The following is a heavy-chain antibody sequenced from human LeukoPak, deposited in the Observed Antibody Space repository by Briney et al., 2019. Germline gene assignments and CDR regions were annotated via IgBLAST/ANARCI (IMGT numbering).Heavy chain of an antibody. CDR1: GYTFTKYW. Sequence: GESLKISCKGSGYTFTKYWVGWVRQMPGKGLEWMAIIYPGDSDTRYSPSFQGQVNISLDKSISTAYLQWSSLKASETAMYYCARHTHWSETPTSASWGQGTLVTVSS. CDR3: ARHTHWSETPTSAS. D-gene: IGHD2-8*02. V-gene: IGHV5-51*01. J-gene: IGHJ5*02. CDR2: IYPGDSDT.